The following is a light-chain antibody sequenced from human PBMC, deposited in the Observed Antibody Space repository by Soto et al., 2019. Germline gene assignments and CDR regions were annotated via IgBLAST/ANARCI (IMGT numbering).Light chain of an antibody. Sequence: DIQMTQSPSSLSASVGDRVTITCQASRDIGKYLNWFQEKPGKAPKLLIYDASNLQTGVPSRFSGGGSGTDFSVTISSLQPEDFATYYCQQYNSLPPTFGQGTRLEI. CDR1: RDIGKY. CDR3: QQYNSLPPT. J-gene: IGKJ5*01. V-gene: IGKV1-33*01. CDR2: DAS.